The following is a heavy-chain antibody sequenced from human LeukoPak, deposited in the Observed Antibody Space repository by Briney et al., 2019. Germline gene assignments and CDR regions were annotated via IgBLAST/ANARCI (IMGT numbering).Heavy chain of an antibody. J-gene: IGHJ4*02. CDR2: INPNSGGT. V-gene: IGHV1-2*06. CDR1: GYSFSTYY. Sequence: GASVKVSCKAFGYSFSTYYMHWVRQAPGQGLEWMGRINPNSGGTNYAQKFQGRVTMTRDTSISTAYMELSRLRSDDTAVYYCARRSSSWSTLFDYWGQGTLVTVSS. CDR3: ARRSSSWSTLFDY. D-gene: IGHD6-13*01.